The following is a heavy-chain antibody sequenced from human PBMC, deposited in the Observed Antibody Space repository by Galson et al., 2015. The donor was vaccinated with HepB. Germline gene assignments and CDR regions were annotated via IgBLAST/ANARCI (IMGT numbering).Heavy chain of an antibody. J-gene: IGHJ4*02. Sequence: CAISGDSVSTNSAAWFWIRQSPSRGLEWLGRTYYRSKWYHDYAGSVKSRIIINPDTSKNQFSLQLNSVTPDDTAVYYCARVPGVEVNRGYFDFWGQGTLVTVSS. V-gene: IGHV6-1*01. D-gene: IGHD3-22*01. CDR3: ARVPGVEVNRGYFDF. CDR1: GDSVSTNSAA. CDR2: TYYRSKWYH.